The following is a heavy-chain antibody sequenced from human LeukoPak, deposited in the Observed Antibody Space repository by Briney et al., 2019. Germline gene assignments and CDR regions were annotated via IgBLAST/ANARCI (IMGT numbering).Heavy chain of an antibody. CDR3: ARDKLMGDSYFVY. Sequence: GGSLRLSCAASGFTFSSYSMNWVRQAPGKGLEWVSFISTSSSYIYYADSVKGRFTISRDNAKDSLHLQMNGLRAEDTAVYYCARDKLMGDSYFVYWGQGTLVTVSS. V-gene: IGHV3-21*01. J-gene: IGHJ4*02. CDR2: ISTSSSYI. CDR1: GFTFSSYS. D-gene: IGHD2-21*02.